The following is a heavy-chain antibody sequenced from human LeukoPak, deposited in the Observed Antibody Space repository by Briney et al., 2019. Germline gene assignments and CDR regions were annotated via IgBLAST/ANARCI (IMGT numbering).Heavy chain of an antibody. CDR3: GRDLDYYDSSNDYYYDAYDI. CDR1: GFTFSSFE. J-gene: IGHJ3*02. D-gene: IGHD3-22*01. Sequence: GGSLRLSCAASGFTFSSFEMNWVRQAPGKGLEWVSYMSSSGSPIYYADSVKGRFTISRDNAKSSLYLQMNSLGAEDTAVYYCGRDLDYYDSSNDYYYDAYDIWGQGTMVTVSS. V-gene: IGHV3-48*03. CDR2: MSSSGSPI.